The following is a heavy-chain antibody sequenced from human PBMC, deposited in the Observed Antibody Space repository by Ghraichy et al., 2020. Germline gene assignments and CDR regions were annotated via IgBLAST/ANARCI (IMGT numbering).Heavy chain of an antibody. V-gene: IGHV1-2*02. CDR1: GYTFTGYY. CDR2: INPNSGGT. CDR3: ATATNCGGDCSYDY. D-gene: IGHD2-21*02. J-gene: IGHJ4*02. Sequence: ASVKVSCKASGYTFTGYYIHWVRQAPGQGLEWMGWINPNSGGTNYAQKFQDRVTMTRDTSVSTVYMELNRLRSDDTAVYHCATATNCGGDCSYDYWGQGTLVTVSS.